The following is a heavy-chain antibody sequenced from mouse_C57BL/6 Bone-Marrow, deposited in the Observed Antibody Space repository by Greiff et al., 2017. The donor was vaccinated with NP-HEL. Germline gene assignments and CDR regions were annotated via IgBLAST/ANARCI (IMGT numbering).Heavy chain of an antibody. J-gene: IGHJ2*01. CDR1: GYTFTSYR. CDR3: ALYYYGSSP. D-gene: IGHD1-1*01. Sequence: VKLQQPGAELVKPGASVKLSCKASGYTFTSYRMHWVKQRPGQGLEWIGMIHPNSGSTNYNEKFKSKATLTVDKSSSTAYMQLSSLTSEDSAVYYCALYYYGSSPWGQGTTLTVSS. V-gene: IGHV1-64*01. CDR2: IHPNSGST.